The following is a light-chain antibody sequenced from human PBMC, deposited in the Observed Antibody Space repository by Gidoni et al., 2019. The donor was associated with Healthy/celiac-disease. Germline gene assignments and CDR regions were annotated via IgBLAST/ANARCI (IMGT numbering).Light chain of an antibody. V-gene: IGKV2-28*01. CDR1: QSLLHSNGYNY. CDR3: MQALQTPYT. CDR2: LGS. J-gene: IGKJ2*01. Sequence: DIVMTQSPLSLPVTPGEPASISCRSSQSLLHSNGYNYLDWYLQKPGQSPQLLIYLGSTRASGVPDRFSGSGSGTDFTLKISRVEDEDVGVYYCMQALQTPYTFGQGTKLEIK.